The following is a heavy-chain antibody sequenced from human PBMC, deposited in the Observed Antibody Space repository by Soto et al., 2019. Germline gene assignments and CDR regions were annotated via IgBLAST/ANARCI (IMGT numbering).Heavy chain of an antibody. CDR3: ARNRRYFDSNWFDP. V-gene: IGHV5-51*01. Sequence: CXXSGYSFIRYWIGWFRQMPWQSLDWLGKIYPGDPDTSYSPSSQGQVTISADKSISTAYLQWSSLSASDTSMYYCARNRRYFDSNWFDPWGQGTLVTVS. CDR2: IYPGDPDT. J-gene: IGHJ5*02. D-gene: IGHD3-9*01. CDR1: GYSFIRYW.